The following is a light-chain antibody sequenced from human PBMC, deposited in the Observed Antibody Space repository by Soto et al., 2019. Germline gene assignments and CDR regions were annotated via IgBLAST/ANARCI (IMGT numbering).Light chain of an antibody. CDR1: SSDIGYYDY. CDR3: QSYDSSLSAPYV. Sequence: QSALTQPASVSGSPGQSITISCTGTSSDIGYYDYVSWYQHHSGKAPKLIIYEVNNRPSGVSNRFSGSKSVNTASLTISGLQAEDEADYYCQSYDSSLSAPYVFGTGTKLTVL. J-gene: IGLJ1*01. CDR2: EVN. V-gene: IGLV2-14*01.